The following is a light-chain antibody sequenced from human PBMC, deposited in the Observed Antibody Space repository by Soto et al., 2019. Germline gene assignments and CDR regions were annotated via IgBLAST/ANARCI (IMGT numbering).Light chain of an antibody. CDR3: QAYDYSLTASV. J-gene: IGLJ3*02. Sequence: QSVLTQPPSGSGARGQRVTLSCTGNSSNLGAGYDVHWYKQVPGAAPKLVIFGNRNRPSGVPERFSGSKSGTSASLAITGLQAEDEADYYCQAYDYSLTASVFGGGTQLTVL. V-gene: IGLV1-40*01. CDR2: GNR. CDR1: SSNLGAGYD.